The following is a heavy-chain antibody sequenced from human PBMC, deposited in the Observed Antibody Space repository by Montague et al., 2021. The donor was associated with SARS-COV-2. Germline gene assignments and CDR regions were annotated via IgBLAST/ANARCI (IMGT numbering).Heavy chain of an antibody. Sequence: SETLSLTCTVSGGSISSNFWSWIRQPPGKGLEWIGYIYYSGGTNXXPSLKSRVTISVDTSKKQFSLQLSSVTAADTAVYYCARTRGYDPLFDFWGQGTLVTVSS. CDR1: GGSISSNF. J-gene: IGHJ4*02. V-gene: IGHV4-59*01. CDR2: IYYSGGT. D-gene: IGHD5-12*01. CDR3: ARTRGYDPLFDF.